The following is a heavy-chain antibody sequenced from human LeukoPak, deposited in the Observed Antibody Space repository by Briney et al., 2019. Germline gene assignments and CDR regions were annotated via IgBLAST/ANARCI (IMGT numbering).Heavy chain of an antibody. J-gene: IGHJ5*02. V-gene: IGHV1-46*01. CDR1: GYTFIKYY. Sequence: ASVKVSCEASGYTFIKYYIHWMRHAPGQGLEWMGVINPNGGSTTFAQKFQGRVTMTRDTSTSTVYMEMSSLRSADTALYYCSRDPEANWAFFDHWGQGTLVTVSS. CDR3: SRDPEANWAFFDH. CDR2: INPNGGST. D-gene: IGHD7-27*01.